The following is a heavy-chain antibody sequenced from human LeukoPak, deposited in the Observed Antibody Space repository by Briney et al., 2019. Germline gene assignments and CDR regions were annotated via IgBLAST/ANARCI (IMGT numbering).Heavy chain of an antibody. D-gene: IGHD6-19*01. CDR1: GGTFSSYA. J-gene: IGHJ4*02. Sequence: ASVKVSCKASGGTFSSYAISWVRQAPGQGLEWMGRIIPILGIANYAQKFQGRVTITADKSTSTAYMELRSLRSDDTAVYYCARVRARQTMQWSHSDYWGQGTLVTVSS. CDR2: IIPILGIA. CDR3: ARVRARQTMQWSHSDY. V-gene: IGHV1-69*04.